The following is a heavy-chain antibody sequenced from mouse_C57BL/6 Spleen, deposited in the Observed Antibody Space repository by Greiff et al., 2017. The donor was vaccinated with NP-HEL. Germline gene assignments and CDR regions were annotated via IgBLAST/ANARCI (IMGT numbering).Heavy chain of an antibody. CDR3: ARDRRDSNYGFDY. CDR1: GFTFSDYY. D-gene: IGHD2-5*01. V-gene: IGHV5-16*01. J-gene: IGHJ2*01. Sequence: EVKLVESEGGLVQPGSSMKLSCTASGFTFSDYYMAWVRQVPEKGLEWVANINYDGSSTYYLDSLKSRFIISRDNAKNILYLQMSSLKSEDTATYYCARDRRDSNYGFDYWGQGTTLTVSS. CDR2: INYDGSST.